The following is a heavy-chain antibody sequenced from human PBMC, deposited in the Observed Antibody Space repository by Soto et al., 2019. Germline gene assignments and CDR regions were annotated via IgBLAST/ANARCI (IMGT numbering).Heavy chain of an antibody. CDR1: GFSFSTYL. Sequence: PGGPLRLSCGASGFSFSTYLMSWVRQAPGKGLEWVANIKQGGNEKFYVDSVKGRFTISRDNDKKSLYLQMDSLRVEDTAVYYCVGALTYEVPYYYYGMDVWGQG. CDR3: VGALTYEVPYYYYGMDV. V-gene: IGHV3-7*01. J-gene: IGHJ6*02. CDR2: IKQGGNEK. D-gene: IGHD3-16*01.